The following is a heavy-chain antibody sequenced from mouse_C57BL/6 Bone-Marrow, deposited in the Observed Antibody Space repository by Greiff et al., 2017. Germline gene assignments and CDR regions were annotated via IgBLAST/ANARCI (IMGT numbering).Heavy chain of an antibody. D-gene: IGHD1-1*01. CDR3: ARYGYYGSSPLAY. Sequence: VKLQESGAELVKPGASVKISCKASGYAFSSYWMNWVKQRPGKGLEWIGQIYPGDGDTNYNGKFKGKATLTADKSSSTAYMQLSSLTSEDSAVYFCARYGYYGSSPLAYWGQGTLVTVSA. CDR2: IYPGDGDT. J-gene: IGHJ3*01. V-gene: IGHV1-80*01. CDR1: GYAFSSYW.